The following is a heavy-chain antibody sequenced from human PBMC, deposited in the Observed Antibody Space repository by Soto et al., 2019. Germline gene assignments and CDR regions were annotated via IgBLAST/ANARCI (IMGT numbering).Heavy chain of an antibody. J-gene: IGHJ4*02. Sequence: GGSLRLSCAASGFTFRNHWMSWVRQAPGKGLEWVANIRQDGNENYYVDSVNGRFTTSRDNTKNLFYLQMNSLRAEDTAVYYCATDHIDGWKFGYCRRGILVTVS. V-gene: IGHV3-7*01. CDR2: IRQDGNEN. D-gene: IGHD6-19*01. CDR1: GFTFRNHW. CDR3: ATDHIDGWKFGY.